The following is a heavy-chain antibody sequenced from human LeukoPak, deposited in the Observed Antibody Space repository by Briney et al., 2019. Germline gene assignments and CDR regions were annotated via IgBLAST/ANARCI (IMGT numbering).Heavy chain of an antibody. CDR3: ARRYGSGSLDY. D-gene: IGHD3-10*01. V-gene: IGHV1-2*02. CDR2: INPNSGGT. Sequence: ASVKVSCKASGCTFTGYYMYWVLQAPGQGLEWMGWINPNSGGTNYAQKFQGRVTMTRDTSISTAYMELSRLRSDDTAVYYCARRYGSGSLDYWGQGTLVTVSS. CDR1: GCTFTGYY. J-gene: IGHJ4*02.